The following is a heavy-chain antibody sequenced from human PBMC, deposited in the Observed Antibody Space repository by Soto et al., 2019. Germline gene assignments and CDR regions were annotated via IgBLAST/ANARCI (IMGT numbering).Heavy chain of an antibody. J-gene: IGHJ5*02. Sequence: PSETLSLTCTVSGGSVSSGSYYWSWIRQPPGKGLEWIGYIYYSGSTNYNPSLKSRVTISVDTSKNQFSLKLSSVTAADTAVYYCARDLGYYYDSSGYYYSGWFDPWGQGTLVPVS. V-gene: IGHV4-61*01. CDR3: ARDLGYYYDSSGYYYSGWFDP. D-gene: IGHD3-22*01. CDR2: IYYSGST. CDR1: GGSVSSGSYY.